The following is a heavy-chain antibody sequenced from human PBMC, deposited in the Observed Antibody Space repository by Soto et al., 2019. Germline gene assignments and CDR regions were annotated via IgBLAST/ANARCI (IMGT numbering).Heavy chain of an antibody. CDR1: GFTFDEYA. CDR3: AKDIGS. J-gene: IGHJ4*02. V-gene: IGHV3-9*01. Sequence: EVQLVESGGGLVQPGRSLRLSCAASGFTFDEYAMHWVRQPPGKGLEWVSGISWNSGSIGYADSVKGRFTISRDNAKNSLYLQMNSLRAEDTALYYCAKDIGSWGQGTLVTVSS. CDR2: ISWNSGSI.